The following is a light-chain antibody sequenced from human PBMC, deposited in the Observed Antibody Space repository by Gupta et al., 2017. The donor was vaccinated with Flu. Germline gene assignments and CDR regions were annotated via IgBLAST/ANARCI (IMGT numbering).Light chain of an antibody. CDR3: SSYTSSSTSLV. CDR1: NSDVGGHNY. CDR2: EVS. Sequence: QCALTQPLSVSRSPGQSTTSTCTATNSDVGGHNYVPWYQQHPAKAPKHMISEVSNRPSGVTNRFSGSKSGNTASLTISGLQAEDEADYYCSSYTSSSTSLVFGGGTKLTVL. J-gene: IGLJ3*02. V-gene: IGLV2-14*01.